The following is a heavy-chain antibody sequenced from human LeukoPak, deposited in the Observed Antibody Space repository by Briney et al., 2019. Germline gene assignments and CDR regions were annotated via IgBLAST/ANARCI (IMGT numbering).Heavy chain of an antibody. CDR1: GFTSSSYA. CDR2: ISGSGGST. V-gene: IGHV3-23*01. Sequence: GGSLRLSYAASGFTSSSYAMNWVRQAPGKGLEWVSSISGSGGSTYYADSVKGRFTISRDNSKNTLYLQMNSLRAEDTAVYYCAKDLVTGIGEFDYWGQGTLVTVSS. J-gene: IGHJ4*02. CDR3: AKDLVTGIGEFDY. D-gene: IGHD3-9*01.